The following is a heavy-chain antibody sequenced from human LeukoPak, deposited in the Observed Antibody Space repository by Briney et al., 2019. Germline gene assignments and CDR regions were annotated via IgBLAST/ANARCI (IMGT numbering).Heavy chain of an antibody. V-gene: IGHV4-30-2*01. Sequence: SQTLSLTCAVSGGSISSGGYSWSWIRQPPGKGLEWIGYIYHSGSTYYNPSLKSRVTISVDRSKNQFSLKLSSVTAADTAVYYCASDMRYCSSTSCTNWFDPWGQGPLVTVSS. CDR1: GGSISSGGYS. D-gene: IGHD2-2*01. CDR2: IYHSGST. CDR3: ASDMRYCSSTSCTNWFDP. J-gene: IGHJ5*02.